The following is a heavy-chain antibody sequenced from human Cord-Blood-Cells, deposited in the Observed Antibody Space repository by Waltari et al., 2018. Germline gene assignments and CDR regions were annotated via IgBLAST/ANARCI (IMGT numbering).Heavy chain of an antibody. J-gene: IGHJ6*02. Sequence: QVKLVQSGDEVKKPGASVKVSCKASGYTFTSYAMHWVRQAPGQRLEWMGWINAGNGNTKYSQKFQGRVTITRDTSASTAYMELSSLRSEDTAVYYCARGGGVVVPAAMGGMDVWGQGTTVTVSS. D-gene: IGHD2-2*01. CDR1: GYTFTSYA. V-gene: IGHV1-3*01. CDR2: INAGNGNT. CDR3: ARGGGVVVPAAMGGMDV.